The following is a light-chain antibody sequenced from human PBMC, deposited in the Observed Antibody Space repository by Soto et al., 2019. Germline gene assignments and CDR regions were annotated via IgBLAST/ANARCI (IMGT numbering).Light chain of an antibody. CDR1: QILLHSNGYNY. CDR3: MQALQTPT. J-gene: IGKJ2*01. CDR2: LGS. V-gene: IGKV2-28*01. Sequence: DIVMTQSPLSLPVTPGEPASISCRSSQILLHSNGYNYLDWYLQKPGQSPQLLIYLGSSRASGVPDRFSGSGSGTDFTLKITRVEAEDVGVYYCMQALQTPTFGQGTKLEIK.